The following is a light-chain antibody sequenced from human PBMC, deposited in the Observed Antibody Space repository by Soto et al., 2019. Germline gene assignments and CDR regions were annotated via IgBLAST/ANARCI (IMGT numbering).Light chain of an antibody. CDR1: SSDVGGYNY. CDR3: SSYAGSNII. CDR2: EVN. V-gene: IGLV2-8*01. Sequence: QSALTQPPSASGSPGQSVTISCTGTSSDVGGYNYVSWYQQHPGKVPKLMIFEVNKRPSGVPDRFSGSKSGNTASLTVSGLQAEDEADYYCSSYAGSNIIFGGGTKVTVL. J-gene: IGLJ2*01.